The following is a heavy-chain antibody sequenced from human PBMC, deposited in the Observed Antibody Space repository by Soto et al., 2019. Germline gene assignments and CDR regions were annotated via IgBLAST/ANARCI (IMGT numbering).Heavy chain of an antibody. CDR3: ARSRSNYGSGSYLHFDY. J-gene: IGHJ4*02. D-gene: IGHD3-10*01. CDR2: ISGSGGST. V-gene: IGHV3-23*01. CDR1: GFTFSSYA. Sequence: GGSLRLSCAASGFTFSSYAMSWVRQAPGKGLEWVSAISGSGGSTYYADSVKGRFTISRDNSKNTLYLQMNSLRAEDTAVYYCARSRSNYGSGSYLHFDYWGQGTLVTVSS.